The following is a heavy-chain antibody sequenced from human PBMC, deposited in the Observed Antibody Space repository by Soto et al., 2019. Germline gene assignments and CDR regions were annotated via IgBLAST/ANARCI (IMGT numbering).Heavy chain of an antibody. CDR1: GGTFSSYA. Sequence: GASVKVSCKASGGTFSSYAISWVRQAPGQGLEWMGGIIPIFGTANYAQKFQGRVTITADESTSTAYMELSSLRSEDTAVYYCARSYYDSSGYYYFRYFAYWGQGTLVTVSS. CDR3: ARSYYDSSGYYYFRYFAY. D-gene: IGHD3-22*01. J-gene: IGHJ4*02. V-gene: IGHV1-69*13. CDR2: IIPIFGTA.